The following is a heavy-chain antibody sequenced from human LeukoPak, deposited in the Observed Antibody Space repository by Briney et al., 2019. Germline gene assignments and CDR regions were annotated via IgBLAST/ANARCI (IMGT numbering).Heavy chain of an antibody. Sequence: SESLSLTCAVSGGSISSSNWWSWVRQPPGKGLEWIGEIYHSGSTNYNPSLKSRVTISVDKSKNQFSLKLSSVTAADTAVYYCASRGVNLGGSGSGWGQGTLVTVSS. CDR3: ASRGVNLGGSGSG. CDR1: GGSISSSNW. J-gene: IGHJ4*02. D-gene: IGHD3-10*01. CDR2: IYHSGST. V-gene: IGHV4-4*02.